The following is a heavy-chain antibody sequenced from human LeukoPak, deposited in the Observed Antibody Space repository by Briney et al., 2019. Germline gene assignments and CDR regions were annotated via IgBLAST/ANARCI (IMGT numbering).Heavy chain of an antibody. Sequence: GGSLRLSCAASGFTFSSYGMSWVRQPPGKGMEWVSVISATGGSTYYADSVKGRFTISRDNSKNTLYLQMNSLRVEDTAVYYCVKGSNTYSITSYWYFDLWGRGTLVTVSS. CDR3: VKGSNTYSITSYWYFDL. D-gene: IGHD6-13*01. J-gene: IGHJ2*01. CDR2: ISATGGST. CDR1: GFTFSSYG. V-gene: IGHV3-23*01.